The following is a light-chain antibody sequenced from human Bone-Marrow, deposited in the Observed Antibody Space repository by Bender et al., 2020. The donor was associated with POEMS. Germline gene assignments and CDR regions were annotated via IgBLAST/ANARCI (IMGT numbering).Light chain of an antibody. J-gene: IGLJ3*02. CDR2: DVS. Sequence: QSALTQPRSVSGSPGQSVTISCTGTSSDVGNYNFVSWYQQHPGQAPKVMIYDVSKRPSGVPDRFSGSKSGNTASLTISGLQAEDEADYYCSSHRTSGTWVFGGGTKVTVL. V-gene: IGLV2-11*01. CDR3: SSHRTSGTWV. CDR1: SSDVGNYNF.